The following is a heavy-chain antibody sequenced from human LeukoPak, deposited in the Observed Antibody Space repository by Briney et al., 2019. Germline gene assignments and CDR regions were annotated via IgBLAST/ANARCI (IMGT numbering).Heavy chain of an antibody. V-gene: IGHV4-4*07. D-gene: IGHD2-2*01. CDR2: IYTSGNT. CDR3: ARGQYCSSTSCRYYYYYMDV. J-gene: IGHJ6*03. Sequence: SETLSLTCTVSGGSISSYYWSWIRQPAGKGLEWIGRIYTSGNTNYNPSLKSRVTMSVDTSKNQFSLKLSSVTAADTAVYYCARGQYCSSTSCRYYYYYMDVWGKGTTVTVSS. CDR1: GGSISSYY.